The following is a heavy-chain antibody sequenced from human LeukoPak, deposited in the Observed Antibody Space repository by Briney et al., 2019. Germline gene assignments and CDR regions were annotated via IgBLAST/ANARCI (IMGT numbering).Heavy chain of an antibody. D-gene: IGHD2-8*02. CDR3: ARDLLAPFDY. J-gene: IGHJ4*02. V-gene: IGHV3-53*01. CDR2: IYSGGST. Sequence: GGSLRLSCAASGFTVSSNYMSWVRQAPGKGLEWVSVIYSGGSTYYADSVKGRFTISRDNSKNTLYLQMNSLRAENTAVYYCARDLLAPFDYWGQGALVTAPS. CDR1: GFTVSSNY.